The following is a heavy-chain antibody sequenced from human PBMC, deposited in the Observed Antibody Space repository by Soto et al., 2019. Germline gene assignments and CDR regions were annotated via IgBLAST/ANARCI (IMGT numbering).Heavy chain of an antibody. Sequence: QVQLVESGGGVVQPGRSLRLSCAASGFTFSSYAMHWVRQAPGKGLEWVAVISYDGSNKYYADSVKGRFTISRDNSKNTLYLQMNSLRAEDTAVYYCARVGLITMISPRGWFDPWGQGTLVTVSS. CDR3: ARVGLITMISPRGWFDP. CDR2: ISYDGSNK. D-gene: IGHD3-22*01. CDR1: GFTFSSYA. J-gene: IGHJ5*02. V-gene: IGHV3-30-3*01.